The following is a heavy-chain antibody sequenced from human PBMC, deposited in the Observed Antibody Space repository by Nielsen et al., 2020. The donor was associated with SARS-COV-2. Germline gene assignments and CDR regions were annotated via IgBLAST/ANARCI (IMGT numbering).Heavy chain of an antibody. J-gene: IGHJ4*02. Sequence: ASVKVSCKASGHTFTHYAMHWVRQAPGQSLEWMGWINVGNGDTKYSQKFQGRVTISRDTSANTAYMELTSLRSEDTAVYYCARGGGYSGYDGDFWGQGTLVTVSS. CDR1: GHTFTHYA. V-gene: IGHV1-3*01. D-gene: IGHD5-12*01. CDR3: ARGGGYSGYDGDF. CDR2: INVGNGDT.